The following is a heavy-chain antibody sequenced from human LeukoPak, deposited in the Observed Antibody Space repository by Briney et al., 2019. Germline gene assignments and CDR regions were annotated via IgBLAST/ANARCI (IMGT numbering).Heavy chain of an antibody. CDR3: ARDFAAFDI. Sequence: ASVKVSCKASGYTFTGYYMHWVRQAPGQGLEWMGIINPSGGSTSYAQKFQGRVTMTRDTSISTAYMELSRLRSDDTAVYYCARDFAAFDIWGQGTMVTVSS. D-gene: IGHD3-3*01. CDR2: INPSGGST. V-gene: IGHV1-46*01. J-gene: IGHJ3*02. CDR1: GYTFTGYY.